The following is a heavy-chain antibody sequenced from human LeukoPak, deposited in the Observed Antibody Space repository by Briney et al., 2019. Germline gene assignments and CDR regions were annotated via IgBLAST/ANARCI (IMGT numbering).Heavy chain of an antibody. CDR1: GGSFSGYY. J-gene: IGHJ4*02. CDR3: ARKPLRGDSSGYYWMLGDQRGFYFDY. V-gene: IGHV4-34*01. Sequence: SETLSLTCAVYGGSFSGYYWSWIRQPPGRGLEWIGEINHSGSTNYNPSLKSRVTISVDTSKNQFSLKLSSVTAADTAVYYCARKPLRGDSSGYYWMLGDQRGFYFDYWGQGTLVTVSS. CDR2: INHSGST. D-gene: IGHD3-22*01.